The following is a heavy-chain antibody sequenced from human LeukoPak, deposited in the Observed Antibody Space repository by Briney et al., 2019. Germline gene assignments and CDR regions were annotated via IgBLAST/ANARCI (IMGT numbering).Heavy chain of an antibody. D-gene: IGHD3-3*01. V-gene: IGHV4-38-2*01. CDR2: IYGRAST. CDR3: ARYDSRGSASTKFDY. CDR1: GYSLGKNYY. J-gene: IGHJ4*02. Sequence: PSETLSLTCAVSGYSLGKNYYWGWLRQSPGKGLEWIGRIYGRASTSYNPSLMNRVTISVDTSKNPFSLQLTSVTAADTAVYYCARYDSRGSASTKFDYWGAGIQVTVSS.